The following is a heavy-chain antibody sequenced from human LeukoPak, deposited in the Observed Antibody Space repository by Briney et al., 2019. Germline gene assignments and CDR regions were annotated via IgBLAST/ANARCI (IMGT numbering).Heavy chain of an antibody. J-gene: IGHJ3*02. Sequence: ASVKVSCKVSGYTFTGYYMHWVRQAPGQGLEWMGWINPNSGGTNYAQKFQGWVTMTRDTSISTAYMELSRLRSDDTAVYYCASADILTGYDAFDIWGQGTMVTVSS. CDR3: ASADILTGYDAFDI. CDR2: INPNSGGT. D-gene: IGHD3-9*01. CDR1: GYTFTGYY. V-gene: IGHV1-2*04.